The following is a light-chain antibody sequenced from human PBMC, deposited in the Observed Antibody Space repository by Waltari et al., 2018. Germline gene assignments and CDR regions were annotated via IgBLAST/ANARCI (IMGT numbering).Light chain of an antibody. CDR2: DVV. Sequence: QSALTQPASVSGSPGQSITISCTGTRSDVGGYNYVSWYQQHPGKVPKLMIYDVVNRPSGVSNRFSGSKSGNTASLTISGLQAEDEADYYCSSYTSSSTWVFGGGTKLTVL. CDR3: SSYTSSSTWV. CDR1: RSDVGGYNY. J-gene: IGLJ3*02. V-gene: IGLV2-14*03.